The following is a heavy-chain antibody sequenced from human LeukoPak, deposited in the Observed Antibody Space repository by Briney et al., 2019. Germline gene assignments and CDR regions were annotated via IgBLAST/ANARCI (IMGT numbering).Heavy chain of an antibody. CDR2: IYPGDSDT. CDR3: ARRVPGSSSGGGWFDP. CDR1: GYSFTSYW. D-gene: IGHD6-6*01. V-gene: IGHV5-51*01. Sequence: GESLKISCKGSGYSFTSYWIGWVRQMPGKGLEWMGIIYPGDSDTRYSPSFQGQVTISADKSISTAYLQWSSLKASDTAMHYCARRVPGSSSGGGWFDPWGQGTLVTVSS. J-gene: IGHJ5*02.